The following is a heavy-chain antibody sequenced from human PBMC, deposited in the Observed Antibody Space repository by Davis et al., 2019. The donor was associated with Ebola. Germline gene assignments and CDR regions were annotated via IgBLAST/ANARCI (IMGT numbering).Heavy chain of an antibody. D-gene: IGHD6-13*01. CDR2: FEPEDGEP. J-gene: IGHJ5*02. CDR3: ARDLTAGTGWFDP. V-gene: IGHV1-24*01. CDR1: GFTLSELS. Sequence: ASVKVSCKVSGFTLSELSMRWVRQAPGKGLEWMVGFEPEDGEPIYAQKFQGRITMTEDTSTDTAYMELNNLRPDDTAMYYCARDLTAGTGWFDPWGQGTLVTVSS.